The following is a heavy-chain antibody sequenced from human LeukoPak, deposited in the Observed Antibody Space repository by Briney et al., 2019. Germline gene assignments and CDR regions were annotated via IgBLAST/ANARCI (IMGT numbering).Heavy chain of an antibody. Sequence: PGGSLRLSCAVSGFTVSSNYMSWVRQAPGKGLEWVSVIYSGGSTYYADSVKGRFTISRDNSKNTLYLQMNSLRAEDTAVYYCARDALIAAAGTGNYWGRGTLVTVSS. D-gene: IGHD6-13*01. CDR2: IYSGGST. J-gene: IGHJ4*02. CDR3: ARDALIAAAGTGNY. CDR1: GFTVSSNY. V-gene: IGHV3-66*02.